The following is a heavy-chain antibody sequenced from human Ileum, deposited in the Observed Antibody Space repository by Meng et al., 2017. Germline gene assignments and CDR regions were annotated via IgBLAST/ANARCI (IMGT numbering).Heavy chain of an antibody. V-gene: IGHV4-34*02. CDR3: ARGGVAARLGT. CDR1: GGSFSGYY. Sequence: QVRLRQWGAGRLEASEPLSLTGAANGGSFSGYYWSWIRQPPGKGLEWIGEISHSGSTHYNPSLKSRLTISVDTSNNQFSLKLNSVTAADTAVYYCARGGVAARLGTWGQGALVTVSS. CDR2: ISHSGST. J-gene: IGHJ4*02. D-gene: IGHD6-6*01.